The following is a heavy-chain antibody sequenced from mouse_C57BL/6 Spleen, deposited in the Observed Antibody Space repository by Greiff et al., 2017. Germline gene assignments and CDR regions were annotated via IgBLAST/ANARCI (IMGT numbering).Heavy chain of an antibody. CDR1: GFTFSDYG. CDR3: ARVYYDYDGPLDY. J-gene: IGHJ2*01. Sequence: DVQLQESGGGLVKPGGSLKLSCAASGFTFSDYGMHWVRQAPEKGLEWVAYISSGSSTIYYADTVKGRFTISRDNAKNTLFLQMTSLRSEDTAMYYCARVYYDYDGPLDYWGQGTTLTVSS. V-gene: IGHV5-17*01. CDR2: ISSGSSTI. D-gene: IGHD2-4*01.